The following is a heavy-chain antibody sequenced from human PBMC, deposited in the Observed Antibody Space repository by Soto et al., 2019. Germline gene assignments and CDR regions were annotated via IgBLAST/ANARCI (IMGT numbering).Heavy chain of an antibody. D-gene: IGHD5-18*01. Sequence: RGSLRLSCSASGFTFSSYGMHWVRQAPGKGLEWVAVIWYDGSNKYYADSVKGRFTISRDNSKNTLYLQMNSLRAEDTAVYYCASWDPAMVHCRGQRTTVTVSS. CDR1: GFTFSSYG. V-gene: IGHV3-33*08. CDR3: ASWDPAMVHC. J-gene: IGHJ6*02. CDR2: IWYDGSNK.